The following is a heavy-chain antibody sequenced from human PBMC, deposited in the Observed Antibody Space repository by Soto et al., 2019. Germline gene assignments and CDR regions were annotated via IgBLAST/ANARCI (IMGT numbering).Heavy chain of an antibody. CDR2: MYHAGGT. V-gene: IGHV4-4*02. J-gene: IGHJ4*02. CDR1: GASISSSIW. D-gene: IGHD6-19*01. CDR3: AATTAGWRQCEY. Sequence: QVQLQESGPGLVEPSGTLSLTCAVSGASISSSIWWTWVRQAPGKGLEWIGEMYHAGGTNYNPSLKSRVIISLDKSKNQLSLSLNSVTVADTAVYYCAATTAGWRQCEYWGQGALVTVSS.